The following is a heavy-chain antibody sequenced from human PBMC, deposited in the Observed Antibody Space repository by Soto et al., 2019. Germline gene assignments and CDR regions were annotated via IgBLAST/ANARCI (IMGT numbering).Heavy chain of an antibody. CDR1: GGSISSSSYY. CDR2: IYHSGST. D-gene: IGHD4-4*01. V-gene: IGHV4-39*07. J-gene: IGHJ4*02. Sequence: SETLSLTCTVSGGSISSSSYYWGWIRQPPGKGLEWIGYIYHSGSTYYNPSLKSRVTISVDRSKNQFSLKLSSVSAADTAENYCDTVPGYWGQGTLVTVSS. CDR3: DTVPGY.